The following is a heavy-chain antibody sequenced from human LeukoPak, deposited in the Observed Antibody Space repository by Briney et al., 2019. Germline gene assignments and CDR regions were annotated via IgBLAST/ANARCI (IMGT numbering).Heavy chain of an antibody. CDR2: IYTSGST. CDR1: GGSISSYY. Sequence: SEAPSLTCTVSGGSISSYYWSWIRQPAGKGLEWIGRIYTSGSTNYNPSLKSRVTMSVDTSKNQFSLKLSSVTAADTAVYYCARGDYYDSSLDYWGQGTLVTVSS. D-gene: IGHD3-22*01. CDR3: ARGDYYDSSLDY. V-gene: IGHV4-4*07. J-gene: IGHJ4*02.